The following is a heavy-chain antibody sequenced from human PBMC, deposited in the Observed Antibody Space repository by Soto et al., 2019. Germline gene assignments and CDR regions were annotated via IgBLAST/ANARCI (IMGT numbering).Heavy chain of an antibody. CDR1: GFTVSSNY. CDR3: ARSYSSGWYKGAFDT. Sequence: EVQLVESGGGLVQPGGSLRLSCAASGFTVSSNYMSWVRQAPGKGLEWVSFIYTGGSTYYADSVKGRFIISKDNSKNTRDLQMNSLRPEDTAVYYCARSYSSGWYKGAFDTWGQGTMVTVSS. V-gene: IGHV3-66*01. CDR2: IYTGGST. D-gene: IGHD6-19*01. J-gene: IGHJ3*02.